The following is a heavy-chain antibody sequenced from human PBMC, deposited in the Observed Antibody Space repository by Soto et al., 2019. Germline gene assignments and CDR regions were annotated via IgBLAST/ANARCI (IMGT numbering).Heavy chain of an antibody. J-gene: IGHJ4*02. V-gene: IGHV1-2*02. CDR2: IDPDSGDT. Sequence: ASVKVSCKASGYTFSGYYLHWVRQAPGQGPEWVGKIDPDSGDTDQSQKFQGRVTLTRDTAIDTAYMELTRLTLDDTAIYYCARGPLEWGQGTLVTVSS. CDR1: GYTFSGYY. CDR3: ARGPLE.